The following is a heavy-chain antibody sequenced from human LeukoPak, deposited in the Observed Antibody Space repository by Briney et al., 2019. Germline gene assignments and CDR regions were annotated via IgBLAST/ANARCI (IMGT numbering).Heavy chain of an antibody. Sequence: GGSLRLSCAASGFTFSSYWMHWVRQAPGKGLVWVSRINSDGSSTSYADSVKGRFTISRDNAKNTLYLQMNSLRAEDTAVYYCARATYDILTVYYFDYWGQGTLVTVSS. CDR2: INSDGSST. D-gene: IGHD3-9*01. CDR1: GFTFSSYW. J-gene: IGHJ4*02. CDR3: ARATYDILTVYYFDY. V-gene: IGHV3-74*01.